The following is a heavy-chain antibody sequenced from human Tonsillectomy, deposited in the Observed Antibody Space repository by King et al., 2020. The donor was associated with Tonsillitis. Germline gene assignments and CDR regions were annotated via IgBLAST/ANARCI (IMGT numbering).Heavy chain of an antibody. J-gene: IGHJ3*02. CDR2: ISFDGSDK. CDR1: GFTFSSYG. Sequence: VQLVESGGGVVQPGRSLRLSCAASGFTFSSYGMHWVRQAPAKGLEWVAVISFDGSDKYYADSVKGRFTISRDNSKNTLYLQMNSLRAEDTAVYYCAREGSCSSTSCYDLYDDAFDNWGQGTMVTVSS. CDR3: AREGSCSSTSCYDLYDDAFDN. D-gene: IGHD2-2*01. V-gene: IGHV3-30*04.